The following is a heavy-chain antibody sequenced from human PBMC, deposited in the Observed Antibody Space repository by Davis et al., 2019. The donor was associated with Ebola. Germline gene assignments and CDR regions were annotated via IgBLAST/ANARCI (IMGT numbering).Heavy chain of an antibody. D-gene: IGHD7-27*01. CDR3: ARDNFGLGMGIFDH. Sequence: SETLSLTCTVSGYSISNGFSWGWIRQPPGKGLEWIGSVYHNGRTNYNPSLKSRVTMSMDTSKNQFSLKLSSVTAADTAVYYCARDNFGLGMGIFDHWGQGTPVTVSS. CDR1: GYSISNGFS. V-gene: IGHV4-38-2*02. J-gene: IGHJ4*02. CDR2: VYHNGRT.